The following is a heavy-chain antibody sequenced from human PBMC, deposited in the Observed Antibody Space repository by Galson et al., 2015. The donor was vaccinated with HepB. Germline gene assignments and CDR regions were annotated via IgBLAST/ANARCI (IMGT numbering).Heavy chain of an antibody. J-gene: IGHJ3*01. D-gene: IGHD1/OR15-1a*01. V-gene: IGHV4-59*01. Sequence: LSLTCTISGGSINKYYWAWLRQSPGRALEWIGYIFYTGVTNYNPSLKSRVTISVETSRNQFSLNLTSVTAADTGIYYCAREYNGNNYVFDLWGQGTGVSVSS. CDR1: GGSINKYY. CDR3: AREYNGNNYVFDL. CDR2: IFYTGVT.